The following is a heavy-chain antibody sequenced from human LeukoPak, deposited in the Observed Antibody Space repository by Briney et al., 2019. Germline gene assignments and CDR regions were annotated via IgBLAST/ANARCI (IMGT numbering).Heavy chain of an antibody. D-gene: IGHD3-10*01. CDR3: ARGWFGELYLDY. CDR1: GFTFSAYW. J-gene: IGHJ4*02. CDR2: INSDGSST. V-gene: IGHV3-74*01. Sequence: GGSLRLSCAASGFTFSAYWMHWVRKVPGKGLVWVSRINSDGSSTSYVDSVKGRFTISRDNAKNTLYLQMNSLRAEDTAVYYCARGWFGELYLDYWGQGTLVTVSS.